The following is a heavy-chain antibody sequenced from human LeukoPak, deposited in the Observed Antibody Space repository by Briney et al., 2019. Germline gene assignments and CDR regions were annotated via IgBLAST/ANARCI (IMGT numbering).Heavy chain of an antibody. D-gene: IGHD2-2*01. V-gene: IGHV4-59*08. CDR1: GGSISSYY. CDR3: ARQTPTRSYGMGV. CDR2: IYYSGST. Sequence: PSETLSLTCTVSGGSISSYYWSWIRQPPGKGLEWIGYIYYSGSTNYNPSLKSRVTISVDTSKNQFSLKLSSVTAADTAVYYCARQTPTRSYGMGVWGQGTTVTVSS. J-gene: IGHJ6*02.